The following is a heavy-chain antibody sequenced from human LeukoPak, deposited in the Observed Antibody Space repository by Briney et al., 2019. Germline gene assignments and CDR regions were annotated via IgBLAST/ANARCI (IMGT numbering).Heavy chain of an antibody. CDR1: GFNFRDHW. CDR2: IKTDGSET. CDR3: AKNNGWFHLAQ. Sequence: QPGGSLRLSCAVSGFNFRDHWMVWVRQAPGKGLEWVGHIKTDGSETYYVDSLKGRFSISRDNTNNALYLQMNSLRVEDTAVYYCAKNNGWFHLAQWGQGTLVTVSS. D-gene: IGHD6-19*01. V-gene: IGHV3-7*03. J-gene: IGHJ4*02.